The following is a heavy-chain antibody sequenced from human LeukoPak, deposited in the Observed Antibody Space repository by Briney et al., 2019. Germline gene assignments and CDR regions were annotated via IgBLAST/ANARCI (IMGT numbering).Heavy chain of an antibody. CDR1: GFTFSTYS. V-gene: IGHV3-21*01. CDR3: ARDGLAAATLHWCFDL. J-gene: IGHJ2*01. D-gene: IGHD2-15*01. CDR2: ISSSSSYI. Sequence: KPGGSLRLSCAASGFTFSTYSMNWVRQAPGKGLEWVSSISSSSSYIYYADSVKGRFTISRDNARNSLYLQMNSLRAADTAVYYCARDGLAAATLHWCFDLWGRGTLVTVSS.